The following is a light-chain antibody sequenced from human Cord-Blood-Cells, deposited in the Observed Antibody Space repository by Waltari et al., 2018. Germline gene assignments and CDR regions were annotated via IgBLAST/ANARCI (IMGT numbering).Light chain of an antibody. CDR1: QGIISW. CDR3: QQANSFPYT. V-gene: IGKV1-12*01. J-gene: IGKJ2*01. Sequence: DIQMTQSPSSVSASVGDRVTITFRASQGIISWLAWYQQKPGKAPKLLLYAAASLQRGVTSRFSGSGSGTDFTLPISSLQPEDFATYYCQQANSFPYTFGQGTKLEIK. CDR2: AAA.